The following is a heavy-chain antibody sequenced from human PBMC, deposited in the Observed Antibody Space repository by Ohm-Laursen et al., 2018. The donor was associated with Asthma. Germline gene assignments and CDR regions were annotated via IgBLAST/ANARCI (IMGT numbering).Heavy chain of an antibody. V-gene: IGHV4-34*01. Sequence: SETLSLTCSVYGGSVNNYYWSWIRQPPGKGLEWIGEINHSGNTNYNPSLKSRVTISVDTSKNQFSLKLTSVTAADTAVYYCARNNWFDPWGQGILVTVSS. CDR3: ARNNWFDP. CDR1: GGSVNNYY. CDR2: INHSGNT. J-gene: IGHJ5*02.